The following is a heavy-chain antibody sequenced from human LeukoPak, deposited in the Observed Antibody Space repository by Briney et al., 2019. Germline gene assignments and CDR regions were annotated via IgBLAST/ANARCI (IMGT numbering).Heavy chain of an antibody. CDR2: ISSSSSYI. CDR3: ARVPAIAAAGDYYYYYGMDV. V-gene: IGHV3-21*01. D-gene: IGHD6-13*01. CDR1: GFTFSSYS. J-gene: IGHJ6*02. Sequence: SGGSLRLSCAASGFTFSSYSMNWVRQAPGKGLEWASSISSSSSYIYYADSVKGRFTISRDNAKNSLYLQMNSLRAEDTAVYYCARVPAIAAAGDYYYYYGMDVWGQGTTVTVSS.